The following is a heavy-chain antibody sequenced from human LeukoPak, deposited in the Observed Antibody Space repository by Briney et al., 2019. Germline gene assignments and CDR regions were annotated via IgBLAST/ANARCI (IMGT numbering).Heavy chain of an antibody. CDR3: AGASYGSGSYYRY. V-gene: IGHV4-59*01. CDR1: GGSISSYY. Sequence: PSETLSLICTVSGGSISSYYWSWIRQPPGKGLEWIGYIYYSGSTNYNPSLKSRVTISVDTSKNQFSLKLSSVTAADTAVYYCAGASYGSGSYYRYWGQGTLVTVSS. J-gene: IGHJ4*02. D-gene: IGHD3-10*01. CDR2: IYYSGST.